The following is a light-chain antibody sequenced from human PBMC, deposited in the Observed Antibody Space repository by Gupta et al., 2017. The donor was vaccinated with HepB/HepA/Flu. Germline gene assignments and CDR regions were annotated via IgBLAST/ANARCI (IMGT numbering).Light chain of an antibody. V-gene: IGLV2-11*01. CDR2: DVS. J-gene: IGLJ3*02. Sequence: QSALTQPRSVSGSPGQSVTISCTGTRSDVGGYNYVSRYQQHPGKAPKLMIYDVSKRPSGVPDRFSGSKSGNTASLTISGLQADDEADYYCCSYAGSYTLGVFGGGTKLTVL. CDR3: CSYAGSYTLGV. CDR1: RSDVGGYNY.